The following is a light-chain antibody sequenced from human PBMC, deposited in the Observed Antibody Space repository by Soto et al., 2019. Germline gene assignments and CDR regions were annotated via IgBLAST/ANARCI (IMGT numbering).Light chain of an antibody. J-gene: IGKJ5*01. CDR2: GAS. Sequence: EIVLTQSPDTLSLSLGGRATLXXRASQSVTTRLAWYQQKPGQPPRXLISGASVRASGVPVRISGSGSGTDFTLTISRLEPEDFALYYCQQYGGSPITFGLGTRLEIK. CDR3: QQYGGSPIT. V-gene: IGKV3-20*01. CDR1: QSVTTR.